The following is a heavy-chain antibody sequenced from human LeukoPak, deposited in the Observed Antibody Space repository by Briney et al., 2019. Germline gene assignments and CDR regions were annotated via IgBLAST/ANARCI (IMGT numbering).Heavy chain of an antibody. V-gene: IGHV3-48*04. D-gene: IGHD5-18*01. J-gene: IGHJ4*02. CDR3: AKDLSGYSYGYKADY. Sequence: GGSLRLSCAASGFTFSSYSMNWVRQAPGKGLEWVSYISSSSSTIYYADSVKGRFTISRDNAKNSLYLQMNSLRAEDTAIYYCAKDLSGYSYGYKADYWGQGTLVTVSS. CDR2: ISSSSSTI. CDR1: GFTFSSYS.